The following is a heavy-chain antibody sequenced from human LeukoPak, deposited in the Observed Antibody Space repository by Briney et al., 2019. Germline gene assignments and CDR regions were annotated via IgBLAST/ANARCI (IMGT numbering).Heavy chain of an antibody. V-gene: IGHV4-39*07. CDR2: IYYSGST. CDR3: AREGQWLVEARPGYYGMDV. Sequence: SETLSLTCTVSGGSISSSSYYWGWIRQPPGKGLEWIGSIYYSGSTYYNPSLKSRVTISVDTSKNQFSLKLSSVTAADTAVYYCAREGQWLVEARPGYYGMDVWGQGTTVTVSS. CDR1: GGSISSSSYY. J-gene: IGHJ6*02. D-gene: IGHD6-19*01.